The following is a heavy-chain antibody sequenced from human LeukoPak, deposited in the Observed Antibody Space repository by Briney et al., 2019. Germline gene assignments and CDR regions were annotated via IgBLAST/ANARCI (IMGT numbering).Heavy chain of an antibody. CDR1: GGSISSGGYY. CDR3: ARDGVQLWF. D-gene: IGHD5-18*01. Sequence: ETLSLTCTVSGGSISSGGYYWSWIRQAPGKGLEWVSVIYSGGSTYYADSVKGRFTISRDNSKNTLYLQMNSLRAEDTAVYYCARDGVQLWFGGQGTLVTVSS. CDR2: IYSGGST. J-gene: IGHJ4*02. V-gene: IGHV3-66*01.